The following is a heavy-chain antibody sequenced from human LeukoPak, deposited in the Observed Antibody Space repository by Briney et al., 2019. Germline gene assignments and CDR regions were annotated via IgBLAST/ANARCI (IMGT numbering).Heavy chain of an antibody. CDR2: IYTSGST. V-gene: IGHV4-61*02. Sequence: PSQTLSLTCTVSGGSISSGSYYWSWIRQPAGKGLEWIGRIYTSGSTNYNPSLKSRVTISVDTSKNQFSLKLSSVTAADTAVYYCARDRLGYGGYEGYYYMDVWGKGTTVTISS. D-gene: IGHD5-12*01. CDR1: GGSISSGSYY. CDR3: ARDRLGYGGYEGYYYMDV. J-gene: IGHJ6*03.